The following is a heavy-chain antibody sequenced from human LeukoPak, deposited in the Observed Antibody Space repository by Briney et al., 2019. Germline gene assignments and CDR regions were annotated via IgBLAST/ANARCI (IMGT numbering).Heavy chain of an antibody. CDR3: ARAKLYSSSWYDC. J-gene: IGHJ5*01. V-gene: IGHV4-39*07. CDR2: IYYSGST. D-gene: IGHD6-19*01. CDR1: GGSISSSSYY. Sequence: SETLSLTCTVSGGSISSSSYYWGWIRQPPGKGLEWIGSIYYSGSTYYNPSLKSRVTISVDTSKNQFSLKLSSVTAADTAVYYCARAKLYSSSWYDCWGQGTLVTVSS.